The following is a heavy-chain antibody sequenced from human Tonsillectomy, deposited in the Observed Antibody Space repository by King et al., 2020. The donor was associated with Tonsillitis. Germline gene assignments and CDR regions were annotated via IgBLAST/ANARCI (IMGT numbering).Heavy chain of an antibody. V-gene: IGHV4-39*01. J-gene: IGHJ4*02. CDR3: ARRYCSGGSCYCDF. D-gene: IGHD2-15*01. CDR1: SGSISSSSYY. Sequence: QVQLQESGPGLVKPSETLSLTCTVSSGSISSSSYYWAWIRQPPGKGLEWIGTIYYSGSTNYNPSLKSRVTISVDTSKNQFSLKLSSVTAADTAVYYCARRYCSGGSCYCDFWGQGTLVTVSS. CDR2: IYYSGST.